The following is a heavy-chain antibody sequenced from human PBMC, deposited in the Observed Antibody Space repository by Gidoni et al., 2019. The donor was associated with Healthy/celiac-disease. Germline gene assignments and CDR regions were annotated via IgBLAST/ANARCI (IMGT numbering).Heavy chain of an antibody. CDR2: FDPEDGET. CDR1: GYTLTDLS. D-gene: IGHD4-4*01. V-gene: IGHV1-24*01. Sequence: QVQLVQSGAEVKKPGASVKVSCKVSGYTLTDLSMHWVRQAPGKGLEWMGGFDPEDGETIYAQKFQGRVTMTEDTSTDTAYMELSSLRSEDTAVYYCATYVLAVTVTANWFDPWGKGTLVTVSS. J-gene: IGHJ5*02. CDR3: ATYVLAVTVTANWFDP.